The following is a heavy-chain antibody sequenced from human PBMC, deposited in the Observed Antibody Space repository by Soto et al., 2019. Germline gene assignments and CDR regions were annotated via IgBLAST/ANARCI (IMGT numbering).Heavy chain of an antibody. J-gene: IGHJ4*02. CDR2: INHSGST. CDR1: GGSFSGYY. V-gene: IGHV4-34*01. CDR3: AGHCSSTSCSDY. D-gene: IGHD2-2*01. Sequence: QVQLQQWGAGLLKPSETLSLTCAVYGGSFSGYYWSWIRQPPGKGLEWIGEINHSGSTNYNPSLKSRVTISVDTSKNQFSLKLSSVTAADTAVYYCAGHCSSTSCSDYWGQGTLVTVSS.